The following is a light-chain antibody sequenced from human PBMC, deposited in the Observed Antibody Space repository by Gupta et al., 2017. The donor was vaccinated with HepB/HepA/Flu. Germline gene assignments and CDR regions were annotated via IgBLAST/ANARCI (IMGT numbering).Light chain of an antibody. CDR3: SSYTESGTLVV. Sequence: QSPLTQPASVSDSPGQSITISCTGTSSDVGGYNFVSWYQQHPGKAPKLMIYDVTNRPSGVSNRFSGSKSGTTASLTISGLQAEDEADYYCSSYTESGTLVVFGGGTKLTVL. J-gene: IGLJ2*01. CDR2: DVT. V-gene: IGLV2-14*03. CDR1: SSDVGGYNF.